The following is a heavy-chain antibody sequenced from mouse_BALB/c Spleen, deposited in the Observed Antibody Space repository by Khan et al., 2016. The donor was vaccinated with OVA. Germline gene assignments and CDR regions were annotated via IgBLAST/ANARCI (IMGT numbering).Heavy chain of an antibody. CDR1: GFTFSSYG. D-gene: IGHD2-10*01. J-gene: IGHJ4*01. CDR2: ISSGGRYT. V-gene: IGHV5-6*01. CDR3: ARAYYGNDYYAMDY. Sequence: EVKLVESGGDLVKPGGSLKVSCAASGFTFSSYGMSWVRQTPDKRLEWVATISSGGRYTYFPDSVKGRFTISRENAQNTLYLQMSSLKSEDTAMYYGARAYYGNDYYAMDYWGQGTSVTVSA.